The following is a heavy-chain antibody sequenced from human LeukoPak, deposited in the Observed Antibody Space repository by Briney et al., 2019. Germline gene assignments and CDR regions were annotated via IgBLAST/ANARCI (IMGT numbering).Heavy chain of an antibody. Sequence: ASVKVSCKASGYTFTGYYMHWVRQAPGQGLEWMGWINPNSGGTNYVPKFQGRVTMTRDTSISTAYMELSKLRSDDTAVYYCARDGTYYDSSGYYPDWGQGTLVTVSS. V-gene: IGHV1-2*02. D-gene: IGHD3-22*01. J-gene: IGHJ4*02. CDR2: INPNSGGT. CDR1: GYTFTGYY. CDR3: ARDGTYYDSSGYYPD.